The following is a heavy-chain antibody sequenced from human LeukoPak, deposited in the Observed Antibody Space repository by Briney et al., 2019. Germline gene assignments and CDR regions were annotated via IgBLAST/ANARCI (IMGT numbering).Heavy chain of an antibody. CDR2: IYTSGST. J-gene: IGHJ4*02. Sequence: PSQTLSLTCTVSGGSISSGSYYWSWIRQPAGKGLEWIGRIYTSGSTNYNPSLKSRVTISVDTSKNQFSLKLSSVTAADTAVYYCARDSITIFGEAFDYWGQGTLVTVSS. V-gene: IGHV4-61*02. D-gene: IGHD3-3*01. CDR3: ARDSITIFGEAFDY. CDR1: GGSISSGSYY.